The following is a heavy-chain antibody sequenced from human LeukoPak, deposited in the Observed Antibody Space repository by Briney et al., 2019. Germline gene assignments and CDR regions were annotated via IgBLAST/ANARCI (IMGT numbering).Heavy chain of an antibody. CDR2: ISGSGGST. CDR3: ARPDYCTNGVCYSFDY. CDR1: GFTFSSYA. Sequence: QSGGSLRLSCAASGFTFSSYAMSWVRQAPGKGLEWVSAISGSGGSTYYADSVKGRFTISRDNAKNSLYLQMNSLRAEDTALYYCARPDYCTNGVCYSFDYWGQGTLVTVSS. D-gene: IGHD2-8*01. V-gene: IGHV3-23*01. J-gene: IGHJ4*02.